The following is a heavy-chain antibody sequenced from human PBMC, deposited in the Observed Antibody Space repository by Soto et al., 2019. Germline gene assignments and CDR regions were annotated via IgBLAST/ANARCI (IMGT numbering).Heavy chain of an antibody. CDR1: GYTFTSYG. V-gene: IGHV1-18*01. Sequence: QVQLVQSGAEVKKPGASVKVSCKASGYTFTSYGISWVRQAPGQGLEWMGWISAYNGNTNYAQKLQGRVTMTTDTSTSTAYMELRSLRSDDTAVYYCAREPQSELWYYYYVMDVWGQGTTVTVSS. D-gene: IGHD1-7*01. CDR3: AREPQSELWYYYYVMDV. CDR2: ISAYNGNT. J-gene: IGHJ6*02.